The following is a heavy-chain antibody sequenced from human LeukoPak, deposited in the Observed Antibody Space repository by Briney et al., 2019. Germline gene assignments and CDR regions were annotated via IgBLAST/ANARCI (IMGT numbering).Heavy chain of an antibody. Sequence: GGSLRLSCAASGFTFSSYAMSWVRRAPGKGLEWVSAISGSGGSTYYADSVKGRFTISRDNSKNTLYLQMNSLRAEDTAVYYCAKEGGYQPLLGEDYWGQGTLVTVSS. D-gene: IGHD2-2*01. CDR2: ISGSGGST. J-gene: IGHJ4*02. V-gene: IGHV3-23*01. CDR1: GFTFSSYA. CDR3: AKEGGYQPLLGEDY.